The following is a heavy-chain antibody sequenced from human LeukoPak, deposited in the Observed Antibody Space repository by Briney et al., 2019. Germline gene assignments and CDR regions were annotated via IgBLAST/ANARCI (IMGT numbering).Heavy chain of an antibody. V-gene: IGHV4-34*01. J-gene: IGHJ4*02. CDR1: GGSFSGYY. CDR2: INHSGST. Sequence: SETLSLTCAVYGGSFSGYYWSWIRQPPGKVLEWIGEINHSGSTNYNPSLKSRVTISVDTSKNQFSLKPSSVTAADTAVYYCASRVWGSYRHTHWGQGTLVTVSS. CDR3: ASRVWGSYRHTH. D-gene: IGHD3-16*02.